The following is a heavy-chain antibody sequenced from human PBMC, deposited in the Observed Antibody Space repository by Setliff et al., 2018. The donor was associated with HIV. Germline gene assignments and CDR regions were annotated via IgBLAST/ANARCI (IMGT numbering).Heavy chain of an antibody. J-gene: IGHJ6*03. Sequence: SETLSLTCAVYGGSFSGYYWSWIRQPPGKGLEWIGEINHSGSTNYNPSLKSRVTISVDTSKNQFSLKLSSVTAADTAVYYCARCYYNFWSGYPLDYMDVWGKGTTVTVSS. V-gene: IGHV4-34*01. CDR1: GGSFSGYY. D-gene: IGHD3-3*01. CDR3: ARCYYNFWSGYPLDYMDV. CDR2: INHSGST.